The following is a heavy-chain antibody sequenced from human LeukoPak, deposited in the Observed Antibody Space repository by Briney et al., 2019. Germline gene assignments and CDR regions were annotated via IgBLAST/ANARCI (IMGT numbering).Heavy chain of an antibody. Sequence: GGSLRLSCAASGFTFSSYGMHWVRQAPGKGLEWVAVIWYDGSNKYYADSVKGRFTISRDNSKNTLYLQMNSLRAEDTAVYYCAKGDDILTGYYAYWGQGTLVTVSS. CDR3: AKGDDILTGYYAY. J-gene: IGHJ4*02. CDR2: IWYDGSNK. CDR1: GFTFSSYG. V-gene: IGHV3-30*02. D-gene: IGHD3-9*01.